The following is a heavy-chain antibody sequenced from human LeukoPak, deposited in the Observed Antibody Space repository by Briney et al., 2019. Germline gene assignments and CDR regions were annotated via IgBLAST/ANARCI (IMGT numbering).Heavy chain of an antibody. D-gene: IGHD5-18*01. V-gene: IGHV4-34*01. CDR1: GGSFSGYY. CDR2: INHSGST. J-gene: IGHJ4*02. Sequence: PSETLSLTCAVYGGSFSGYYWSWIRQPPGKGLEWIGEINHSGSTNYNPSLKSRVTISVDTSKNQFSLKLSSVTAADTAVYYCARGRRWIQLWSYFDYWGQGTLVTASS. CDR3: ARGRRWIQLWSYFDY.